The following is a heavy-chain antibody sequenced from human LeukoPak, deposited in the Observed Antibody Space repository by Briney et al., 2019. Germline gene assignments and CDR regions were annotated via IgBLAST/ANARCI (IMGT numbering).Heavy chain of an antibody. V-gene: IGHV1-46*01. Sequence: ASVTVSCKASGYTFTSYYMHWVRQAPGQGLEWMGIINPSGGSTSYAQKFQERVTITRDMSTSTAYMELSSLRSEDTAVYYCAAEGVAATPYFDYWGQGTLVTVSS. D-gene: IGHD2-15*01. CDR2: INPSGGST. CDR3: AAEGVAATPYFDY. J-gene: IGHJ4*02. CDR1: GYTFTSYY.